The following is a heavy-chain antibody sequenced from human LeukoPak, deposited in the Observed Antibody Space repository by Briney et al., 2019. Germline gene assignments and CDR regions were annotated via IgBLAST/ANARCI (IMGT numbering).Heavy chain of an antibody. Sequence: GGSLRLSCAVSGFTVSSNYMNWVRQAPGKGLEWVSVIYSGGTTYYADSVKGRFTISRDNSKNTLYLQMNSLRAEDTAVYYCAKDHSYGYEGLDYWGQGTLVTVSS. CDR3: AKDHSYGYEGLDY. V-gene: IGHV3-53*05. D-gene: IGHD5-18*01. CDR2: IYSGGTT. J-gene: IGHJ4*02. CDR1: GFTVSSNY.